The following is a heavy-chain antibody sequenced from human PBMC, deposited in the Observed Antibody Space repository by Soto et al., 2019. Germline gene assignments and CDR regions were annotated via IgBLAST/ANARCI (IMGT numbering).Heavy chain of an antibody. CDR2: IYISGST. CDR3: AGYDSSGYYLDY. CDR1: GGSISSHY. D-gene: IGHD3-22*01. Sequence: SETLSLTCSVSGGSISSHYWSWIRQPAGKGLEWIGLIYISGSTNYNPSLKSRVTMSVDTSKSQFSLKLSSVTAADTAVYYCAGYDSSGYYLDYWGQGTLVTVSS. V-gene: IGHV4-4*07. J-gene: IGHJ4*02.